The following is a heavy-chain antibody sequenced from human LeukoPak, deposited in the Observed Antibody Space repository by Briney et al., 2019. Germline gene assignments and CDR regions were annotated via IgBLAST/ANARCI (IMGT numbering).Heavy chain of an antibody. CDR3: ARGQWWGHRRIAARHPFDY. J-gene: IGHJ4*02. Sequence: SETLSLTCAVSGGSISSGGYSWSWIRQPPGQGLEWIGYIYHSGSTYYNPSLKSRVTISVDTSKNQFSLKLSSVTAADTAVYYCARGQWWGHRRIAARHPFDYWGQGTLVTVSS. V-gene: IGHV4-30-2*01. CDR1: GGSISSGGYS. CDR2: IYHSGST. D-gene: IGHD6-6*01.